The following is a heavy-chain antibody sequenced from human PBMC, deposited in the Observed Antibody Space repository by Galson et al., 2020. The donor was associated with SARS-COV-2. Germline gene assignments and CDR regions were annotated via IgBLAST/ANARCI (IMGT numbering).Heavy chain of an antibody. Sequence: ASVKVSCKASGYTFTSYGISWVRKAPGKGLEWTGWHSAYNGNTTYAQKLQGRVTMTTDTSTSTAYMELRSLRSDDTAVYYFARDPTELEHYDSLYYYYGMDVWGQGTTVTVSS. J-gene: IGHJ6*02. CDR1: GYTFTSYG. V-gene: IGHV1-18*04. CDR2: HSAYNGNT. CDR3: ARDPTELEHYDSLYYYYGMDV. D-gene: IGHD3-22*01.